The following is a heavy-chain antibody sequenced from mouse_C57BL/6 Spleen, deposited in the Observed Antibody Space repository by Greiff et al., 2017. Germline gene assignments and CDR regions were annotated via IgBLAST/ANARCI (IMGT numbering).Heavy chain of an antibody. V-gene: IGHV5-4*01. Sequence: EVQLVESGGGLVKPGGSLKLSCAASGFTFSSYAMSWVRQTPEKRLEWVATISDGGSYTYYPDNVKGRFTISRDNAKNNLYLQMSHLKSEDTAMYYCARENWERYYAMDYWGQGTSVTVSS. D-gene: IGHD4-1*01. CDR3: ARENWERYYAMDY. CDR2: ISDGGSYT. J-gene: IGHJ4*01. CDR1: GFTFSSYA.